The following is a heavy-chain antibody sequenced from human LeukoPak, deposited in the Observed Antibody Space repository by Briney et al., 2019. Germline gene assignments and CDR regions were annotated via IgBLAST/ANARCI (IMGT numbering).Heavy chain of an antibody. D-gene: IGHD3-10*01. CDR1: GGSISSYY. Sequence: SETLSLTCTVSGGSISSYYWSWIRQPPGKGLEWIGYIYYSGSTNHNPSLKSRVTISVDTSKNQFSLKLSSVTAADTAVYYCARGYGSATTLDYWGQGTLVTVSS. CDR3: ARGYGSATTLDY. V-gene: IGHV4-59*01. J-gene: IGHJ4*02. CDR2: IYYSGST.